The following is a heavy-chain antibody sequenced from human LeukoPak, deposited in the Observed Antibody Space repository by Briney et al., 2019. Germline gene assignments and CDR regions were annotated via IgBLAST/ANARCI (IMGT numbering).Heavy chain of an antibody. Sequence: ASVKVSCKASGYTFTGYYMHWVRQAPGQGLEWMGWINPNSGGTNYAQRFQGRVTMTRDTSISTAYMEVSRLRSDDTAFYYCARALTSEGFFDYWGQGTLVTVSS. CDR1: GYTFTGYY. V-gene: IGHV1-2*02. CDR3: ARALTSEGFFDY. D-gene: IGHD1-14*01. CDR2: INPNSGGT. J-gene: IGHJ4*02.